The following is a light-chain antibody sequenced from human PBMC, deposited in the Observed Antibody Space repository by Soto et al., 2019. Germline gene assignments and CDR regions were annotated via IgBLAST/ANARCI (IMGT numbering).Light chain of an antibody. CDR2: DAS. CDR3: QQRINWLS. V-gene: IGKV3-11*01. Sequence: PGARATLSCRTSQRVSVYLGWYQQKPGQAPRLLIYDASKRATGIPARFSGSGSGTDFTLTISSLEPEDFAVYYCQQRINWLSFGGGTKVEIK. CDR1: QRVSVY. J-gene: IGKJ4*01.